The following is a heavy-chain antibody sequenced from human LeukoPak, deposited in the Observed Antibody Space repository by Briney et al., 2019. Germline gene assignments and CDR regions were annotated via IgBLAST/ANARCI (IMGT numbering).Heavy chain of an antibody. CDR2: IYWNDDK. V-gene: IGHV2-5*01. D-gene: IGHD2-2*01. Sequence: SGPTLVNPTQTLTLTCTFSGFSLSTSGAGVGWIRQPPGKALEWLALIYWNDDKRYSPSLKSRLTITKDTSKNQVVLTMTNMDPVDTATYYCAHRIHCSSTSCPHSLFDYWGQGTLVTVSS. J-gene: IGHJ4*02. CDR3: AHRIHCSSTSCPHSLFDY. CDR1: GFSLSTSGAG.